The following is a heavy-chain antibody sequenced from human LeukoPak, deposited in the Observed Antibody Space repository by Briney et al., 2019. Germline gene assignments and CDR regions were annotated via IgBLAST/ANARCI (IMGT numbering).Heavy chain of an antibody. CDR1: GFTVSSNY. CDR2: IYSGGST. D-gene: IGHD4-17*01. CDR3: ARTKGNYGVPYYFDY. Sequence: GGSLRLSCAASGFTVSSNYMSWVRQAPGKGLEWVSVIYSGGSTYYADSVKGRFTISRDNSKNTLYLQMNSLRAEDTVVYYCARTKGNYGVPYYFDYWGQGTLVTVSS. V-gene: IGHV3-66*01. J-gene: IGHJ4*02.